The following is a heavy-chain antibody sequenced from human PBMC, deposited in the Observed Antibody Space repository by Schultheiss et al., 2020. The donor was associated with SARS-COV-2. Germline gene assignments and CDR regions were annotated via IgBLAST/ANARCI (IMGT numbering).Heavy chain of an antibody. V-gene: IGHV3-30*12. CDR3: ARENEGYDFWSGIDYYYYGMDV. CDR1: GFRFSRYG. J-gene: IGHJ6*02. CDR2: TSYDGSNK. D-gene: IGHD3-3*01. Sequence: GESLKISCATSGFRFSRYGMHWVRQAPGKGLEWVAITSYDGSNKYYADSVKGRFSISRDNAKNSLYLQINSLRAEDTAVYYCARENEGYDFWSGIDYYYYGMDVWGQGTTVTVSS.